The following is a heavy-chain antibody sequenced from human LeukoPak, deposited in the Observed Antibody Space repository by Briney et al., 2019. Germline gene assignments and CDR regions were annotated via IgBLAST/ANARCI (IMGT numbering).Heavy chain of an antibody. CDR3: ARVGGSWSTYNWFDP. CDR2: IIPIFGTA. CDR1: GGTFSSYA. V-gene: IGHV1-69*05. J-gene: IGHJ5*02. Sequence: GASVKVSCKASGGTFSSYAISWVRQAPGQGLEWMGGIIPIFGTANYAQKLQGRVTMTTDTSTSTAYMELRSLRSDDTAVYYCARVGGSWSTYNWFDPWGQGTLVTVSS. D-gene: IGHD6-13*01.